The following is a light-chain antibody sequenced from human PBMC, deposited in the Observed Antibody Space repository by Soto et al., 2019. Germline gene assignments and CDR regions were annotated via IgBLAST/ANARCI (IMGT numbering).Light chain of an antibody. V-gene: IGKV1-5*01. J-gene: IGKJ5*01. Sequence: DIQLTQSPPYLSASLGERVNITYRAGQSIGTWLAWHQQKPGKAPNLLMFDASTLHTGVPSRFSGSGDGTEFTLSISSLQPDDSAIYFCRQYKTYTFGRGTRLEI. CDR1: QSIGTW. CDR2: DAS. CDR3: RQYKTYT.